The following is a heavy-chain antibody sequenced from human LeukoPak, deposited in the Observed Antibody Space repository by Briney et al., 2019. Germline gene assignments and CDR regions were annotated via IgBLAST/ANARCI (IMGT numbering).Heavy chain of an antibody. V-gene: IGHV4-34*01. CDR3: ARGVRYYYYYGMDV. CDR2: INHSGST. CDR1: GGSFSGYY. Sequence: SETLSLTCAVYGGSFSGYYWSWIRQPPGKGLEWIGEINHSGSTNYNPALKSRVTISVDTSKNQFSLKLSSVTAADTAVYYCARGVRYYYYYGMDVWGQGTTVTVSS. J-gene: IGHJ6*02.